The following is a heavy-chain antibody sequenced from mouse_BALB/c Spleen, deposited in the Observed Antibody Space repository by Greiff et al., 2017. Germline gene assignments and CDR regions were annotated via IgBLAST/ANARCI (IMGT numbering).Heavy chain of an antibody. D-gene: IGHD2-3*01. Sequence: EVKLVESGPGLVKPSQSLSLTCTVTGYSITSDYAWNWIRQFPGNKLEWMGYISYSGSTSYNPSLKSRISITRDTSKNQFFLQLNSVTTEDTATYYCARFHYDGSLMDYWGQGTSVTVSS. V-gene: IGHV3-2*02. CDR2: ISYSGST. CDR1: GYSITSDYA. CDR3: ARFHYDGSLMDY. J-gene: IGHJ4*01.